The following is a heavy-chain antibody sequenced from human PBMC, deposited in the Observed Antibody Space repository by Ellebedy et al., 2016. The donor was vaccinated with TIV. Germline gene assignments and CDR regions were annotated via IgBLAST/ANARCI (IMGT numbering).Heavy chain of an antibody. J-gene: IGHJ3*02. D-gene: IGHD1-26*01. CDR3: ARSGSRLFDI. CDR1: GGSISSYY. V-gene: IGHV4-59*08. Sequence: SETLSLTCTVSGGSISSYYWSWIRQPPGKGLEWIGYIYYSGSTNYNPSLKSRVTISVDTSKNQFSLKLSSVTAADTAVYYCARSGSRLFDIWGQGTMVTVSS. CDR2: IYYSGST.